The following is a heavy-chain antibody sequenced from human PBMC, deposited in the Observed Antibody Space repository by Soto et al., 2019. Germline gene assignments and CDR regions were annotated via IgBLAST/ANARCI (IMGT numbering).Heavy chain of an antibody. CDR3: ARADGDYGGPTGYGMDV. D-gene: IGHD4-17*01. V-gene: IGHV1-18*01. J-gene: IGHJ6*02. CDR1: GYTFTSYG. CDR2: ISAYNGNT. Sequence: QVQLVQSGAEVKKPGASVKVSCKASGYTFTSYGISWVRQAPGQGLEWMGWISAYNGNTNYAQKLQGRVTMTTDPSTSTAYMELRSLRSDDTAVYYCARADGDYGGPTGYGMDVWGQGTTVTVSS.